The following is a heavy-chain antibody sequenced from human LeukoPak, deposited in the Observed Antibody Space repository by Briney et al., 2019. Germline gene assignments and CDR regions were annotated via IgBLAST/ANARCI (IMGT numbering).Heavy chain of an antibody. CDR2: ISGSGGST. V-gene: IGHV3-23*01. Sequence: GGSLRLSCAASGFTFGNYAMSWVRQAPGKGLEWVSGISGSGGSTYYADSVKGRFTISRDNSKNTVYLQMNSLRAEDTAVYYCAKEYPATIFDYWGQGTLVTVSS. CDR3: AKEYPATIFDY. J-gene: IGHJ4*02. CDR1: GFTFGNYA. D-gene: IGHD2-15*01.